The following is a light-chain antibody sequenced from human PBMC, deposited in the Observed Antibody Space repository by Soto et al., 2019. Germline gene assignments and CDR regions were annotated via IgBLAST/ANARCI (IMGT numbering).Light chain of an antibody. CDR1: QSVSSTY. V-gene: IGKV3-20*01. CDR3: QQYGASPIYT. CDR2: GAS. J-gene: IGKJ2*01. Sequence: EIVLTQSPGTLSLSPRERATLSCRASQSVSSTYLAWYQQKPGQPPRLLIFGASNRAAGTPDRFSGSGSGTDFTLTISRLEPEDFAVYYCQQYGASPIYTFGQGTKLEIK.